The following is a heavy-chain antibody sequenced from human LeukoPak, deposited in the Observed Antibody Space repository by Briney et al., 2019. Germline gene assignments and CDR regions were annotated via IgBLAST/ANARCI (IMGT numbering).Heavy chain of an antibody. Sequence: SETLSLTCNVSGGSISNKTYSWGWIRQPPGKGLEWIGLYYSGATYYNPSLKSRVTMYADTSKSQFSLKLSSVIAADTAVYYCARHYGSGGQGTLVTVSS. V-gene: IGHV4-39*01. CDR3: ARHYGS. CDR1: GGSISNKTYS. CDR2: YYSGAT. J-gene: IGHJ4*02. D-gene: IGHD3-10*01.